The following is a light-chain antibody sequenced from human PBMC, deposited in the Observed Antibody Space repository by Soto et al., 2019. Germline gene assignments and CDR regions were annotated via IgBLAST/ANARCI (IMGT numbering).Light chain of an antibody. Sequence: EVVLTQSPGTLSLSPGERATLSCRASESVSSSFLTWYQQKPGQAPRLLIYRTSNRVTGIPDRFSGSGSGTDFTLTIIRLEPEDFAVYFCQHYGNSLWTFGQGTKVEIK. V-gene: IGKV3-20*01. CDR1: ESVSSSF. J-gene: IGKJ1*01. CDR2: RTS. CDR3: QHYGNSLWT.